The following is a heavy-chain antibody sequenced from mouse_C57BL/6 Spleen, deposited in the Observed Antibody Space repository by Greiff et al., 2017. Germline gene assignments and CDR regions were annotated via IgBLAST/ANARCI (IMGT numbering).Heavy chain of an antibody. CDR3: TRERLRDYDRAWFAD. Sequence: QVQLQQSGAELVRPGASVTLSCKASGYTFTDYEMHWVKQTPVHGLEWIGAIDPETGGTAYNQKFKGKAILTADKSSSTAYMELRSLTSEDSAVYYCTRERLRDYDRAWFADWGQGTLVTVSA. J-gene: IGHJ3*01. CDR2: IDPETGGT. V-gene: IGHV1-15*01. CDR1: GYTFTDYE. D-gene: IGHD2-4*01.